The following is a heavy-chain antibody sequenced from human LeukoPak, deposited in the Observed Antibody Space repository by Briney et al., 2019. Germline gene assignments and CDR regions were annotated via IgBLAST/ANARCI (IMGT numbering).Heavy chain of an antibody. CDR1: GFTFSSYG. CDR3: ARGKSSAYDILTGKNCFDP. D-gene: IGHD3-9*01. CDR2: ICYDGSNK. V-gene: IGHV3-33*01. Sequence: GGSLRLSCAASGFTFSSYGMHWVRQAPGKGLEGVAVICYDGSNKYYADSVKGRFTISRDNSKNTLYLQMNSLRAEDTAVYYCARGKSSAYDILTGKNCFDPWGQGTLVTVSS. J-gene: IGHJ5*02.